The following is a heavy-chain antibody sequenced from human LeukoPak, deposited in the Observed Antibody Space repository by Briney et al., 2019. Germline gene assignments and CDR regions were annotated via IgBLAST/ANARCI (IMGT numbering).Heavy chain of an antibody. CDR3: AKILWFTTGGYIFDY. D-gene: IGHD2-8*02. CDR2: IGGSDVST. CDR1: GFTFSSYE. Sequence: GGSLRLSCAASGFTFSSYEMNWVRQAPGKGLEWVSSIGGSDVSTYYADSVTGRFTISRDNSKNTLYLQMNSLRVEDTAIYYCAKILWFTTGGYIFDYWGQGTLVTVSS. J-gene: IGHJ4*02. V-gene: IGHV3-23*01.